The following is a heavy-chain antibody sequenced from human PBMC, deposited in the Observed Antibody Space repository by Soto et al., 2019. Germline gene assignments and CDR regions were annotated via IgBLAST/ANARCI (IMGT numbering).Heavy chain of an antibody. Sequence: SETLSLTCTVSGGSISSYYWSWIRQPPGKGLEWIGYIYYSGSTNYNPSLKSRVTISVDTSKNQFSLKLSSVTAADTAVYYCARGIVAHYFDYWGQGTLVTVSS. CDR1: GGSISSYY. CDR2: IYYSGST. V-gene: IGHV4-59*01. D-gene: IGHD5-12*01. J-gene: IGHJ4*02. CDR3: ARGIVAHYFDY.